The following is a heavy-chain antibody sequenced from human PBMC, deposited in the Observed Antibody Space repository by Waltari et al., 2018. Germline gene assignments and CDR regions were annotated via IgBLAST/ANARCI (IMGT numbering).Heavy chain of an antibody. Sequence: EVQVLESGGGLVQPGGSLRLTCAASGFIFNNYAINWVRQAPGKGVEGGLGINGYGDKTDYADSVKGRFTLSRDNSRNTLSLQMNSLRAEDTAVYYCAKAHFYDTSGYIEHWGQGTLVTVSS. CDR3: AKAHFYDTSGYIEH. CDR1: GFIFNNYA. D-gene: IGHD3-22*01. J-gene: IGHJ5*02. V-gene: IGHV3-23*01. CDR2: INGYGDKT.